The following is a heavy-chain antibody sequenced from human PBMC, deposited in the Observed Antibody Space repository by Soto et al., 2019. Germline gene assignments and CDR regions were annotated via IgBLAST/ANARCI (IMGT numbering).Heavy chain of an antibody. Sequence: QVHLQESGPGLVKPSETLSLTCTVSGGSVSGYYWSWIRQPPGKGLEWIGYIYYSGSTIYNPSLKSRVTISVDTSKNQFSLKLSSVTAADTAVYYCARARYDSSGYYDFDYWGQGTLVTVSS. V-gene: IGHV4-59*02. CDR3: ARARYDSSGYYDFDY. J-gene: IGHJ4*02. D-gene: IGHD3-22*01. CDR1: GGSVSGYY. CDR2: IYYSGST.